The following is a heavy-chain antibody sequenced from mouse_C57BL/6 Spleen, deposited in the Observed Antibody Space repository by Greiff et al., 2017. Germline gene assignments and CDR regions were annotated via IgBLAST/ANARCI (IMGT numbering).Heavy chain of an antibody. Sequence: QVHVKQPGAELVKPGASVKMSCKASGYTFTSYWITWVKQRPGQGLEWIGDIYPGSGSTNSKEKFKSKATLTVDTSSSTAYMQLSSLTSEDSSVYYCARASTYYYAMDYWGQGTSVTVSS. CDR1: GYTFTSYW. V-gene: IGHV1-55*01. J-gene: IGHJ4*01. CDR3: ARASTYYYAMDY. D-gene: IGHD5-1*01. CDR2: IYPGSGST.